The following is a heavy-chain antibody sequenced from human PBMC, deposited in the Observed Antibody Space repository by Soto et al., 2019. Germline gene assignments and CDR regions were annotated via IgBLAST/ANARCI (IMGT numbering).Heavy chain of an antibody. V-gene: IGHV1-2*04. CDR1: GYTFTGYY. CDR2: INPNSGGT. Sequence: ASVKVSCKASGYTFTGYYMHWVRQAPGQGLEWMGWINPNSGGTNYAQKFQGWVTMTRDTSISTAYMELSRLRSDDTAVYYCARATYCTNGVCLHVSNYGMDVWGQGTTVTVSS. D-gene: IGHD2-8*01. J-gene: IGHJ6*02. CDR3: ARATYCTNGVCLHVSNYGMDV.